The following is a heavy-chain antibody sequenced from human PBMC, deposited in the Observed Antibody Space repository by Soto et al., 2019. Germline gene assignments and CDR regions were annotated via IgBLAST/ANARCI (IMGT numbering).Heavy chain of an antibody. CDR3: TKRSSSSTFDY. CDR2: ISGSDDST. Sequence: HPGGSLRLSCAASGFTFSSYAMSWVRQAPGKGLEWVSVISGSDDSTYYADSVKGRFTISRDNSKNTLYLQMNSLRAEDTAVYYCTKRSSSSTFDYWGQGTLVTVPA. V-gene: IGHV3-23*01. J-gene: IGHJ4*02. D-gene: IGHD6-6*01. CDR1: GFTFSSYA.